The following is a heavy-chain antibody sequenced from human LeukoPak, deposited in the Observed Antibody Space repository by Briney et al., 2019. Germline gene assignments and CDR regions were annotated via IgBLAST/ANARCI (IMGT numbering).Heavy chain of an antibody. CDR1: GGSISSSNW. D-gene: IGHD6-13*01. Sequence: PSETLSLTCAVSGGSISSSNWWSWVRQPPGKGLEWIGEIYHSGSTNYNPSLKSRVTISVDTSKNQFSLKLSSVTAADTAVYYCARMYSSSWYLKGTYNWFDPWGQGTLVTVSS. CDR3: ARMYSSSWYLKGTYNWFDP. V-gene: IGHV4-4*02. J-gene: IGHJ5*02. CDR2: IYHSGST.